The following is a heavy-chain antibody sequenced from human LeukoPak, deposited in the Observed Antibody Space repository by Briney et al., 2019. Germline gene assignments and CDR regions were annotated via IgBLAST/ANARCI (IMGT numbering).Heavy chain of an antibody. CDR1: GFTFSSYW. CDR2: INSDGSST. J-gene: IGHJ5*02. D-gene: IGHD3-3*01. V-gene: IGHV3-74*01. CDR3: ARENTIFGVVIHRSGFDP. Sequence: GGSLRLSCAASGFTFSSYWMHWVRQPPGKGLVWVSRINSDGSSTSYADSVKGRFTISRDNAKNTLYLQMNSLRAEDTAVYYCARENTIFGVVIHRSGFDPWGQGTLVTVSS.